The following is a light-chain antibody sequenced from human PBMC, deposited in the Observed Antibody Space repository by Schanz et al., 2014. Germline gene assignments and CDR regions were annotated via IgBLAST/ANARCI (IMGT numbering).Light chain of an antibody. J-gene: IGLJ3*02. CDR3: VLYMGSYSWV. CDR1: SSDVGTYNY. CDR2: DVS. Sequence: QSALTQPRSVSGSPGQSVTISCTGTSSDVGTYNYVSWYQQHPGKAPKLMIYDVSKRPSGVPDRFSGSILGNKAALTITGAQADDESDYYCVLYMGSYSWVFGGGTKLTVL. V-gene: IGLV2-11*01.